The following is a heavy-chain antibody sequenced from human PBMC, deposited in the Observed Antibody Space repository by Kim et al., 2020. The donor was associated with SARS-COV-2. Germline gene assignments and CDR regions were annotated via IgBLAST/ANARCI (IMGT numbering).Heavy chain of an antibody. V-gene: IGHV4-59*01. Sequence: STPPLRSRVTISVDTSKNQFSLKLSSVTAADTAVYYCARVKYDYYYGMDVWGQGTTVTVSS. CDR3: ARVKYDYYYGMDV. J-gene: IGHJ6*02. D-gene: IGHD2-8*01.